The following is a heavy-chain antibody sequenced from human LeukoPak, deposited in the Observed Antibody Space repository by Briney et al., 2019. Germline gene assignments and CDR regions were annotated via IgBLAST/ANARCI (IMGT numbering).Heavy chain of an antibody. CDR1: GGSISSSNW. CDR2: IYHSGST. Sequence: PSETLSLTCAVSGGSISSSNWWSWVRQPPGKGLEWIGEIYHSGSTNYNPSLKSRVTISVDKSKNQFSLKLSSVTAADTAVYYCARVRVSGQDYYDSSGLDYWGQGTLVTVSS. V-gene: IGHV4-4*02. CDR3: ARVRVSGQDYYDSSGLDY. D-gene: IGHD3-22*01. J-gene: IGHJ4*02.